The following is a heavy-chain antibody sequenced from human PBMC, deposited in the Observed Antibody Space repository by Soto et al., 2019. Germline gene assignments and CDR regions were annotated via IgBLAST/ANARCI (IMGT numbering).Heavy chain of an antibody. J-gene: IGHJ4*02. CDR1: GFTFSSYS. CDR2: ISSSSSYI. CDR3: ARVVRSSSPGKTLDY. V-gene: IGHV3-21*01. D-gene: IGHD6-6*01. Sequence: GSLRLSCAASGFTFSSYSMNWVRQAPGKGLEWVSSISSSSSYIYYADSVKGRFTISRDNAKNSLYLQMNSLRAEDTAVYYCARVVRSSSPGKTLDYWGQGTLVTVSS.